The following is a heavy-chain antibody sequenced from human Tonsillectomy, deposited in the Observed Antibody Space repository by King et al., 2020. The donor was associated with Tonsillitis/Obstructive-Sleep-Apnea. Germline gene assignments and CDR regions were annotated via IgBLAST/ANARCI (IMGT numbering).Heavy chain of an antibody. V-gene: IGHV4-61*01. J-gene: IGHJ6*03. CDR2: ISYSGST. D-gene: IGHD4-17*01. Sequence: QLQESGPGLVKPSETLSLTCTVSGGSVSSNTYYWTWIRQPPGKGLECIGYISYSGSTNYNPSLKSRVAISVDTSKNQFSLNLSSVTAADTAVYYCARVLSNYGDYYMDVWGRGTTVTVSS. CDR3: ARVLSNYGDYYMDV. CDR1: GGSVSSNTYY.